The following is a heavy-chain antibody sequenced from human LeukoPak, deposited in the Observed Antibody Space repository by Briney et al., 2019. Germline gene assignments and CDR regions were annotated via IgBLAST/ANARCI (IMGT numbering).Heavy chain of an antibody. CDR2: IKEDGNEK. CDR3: ARDLGFCTNGVCYSVYDY. J-gene: IGHJ4*02. D-gene: IGHD2-8*01. Sequence: GGSLRLSCAASGYTFSRYWMSWVRQAPGKGLEWVADIKEDGNEKHYVDSVKGRFSISRDNAENSLRLQMSSLRVEDTAVYYCARDLGFCTNGVCYSVYDYWGQGTLVTVSS. CDR1: GYTFSRYW. V-gene: IGHV3-7*01.